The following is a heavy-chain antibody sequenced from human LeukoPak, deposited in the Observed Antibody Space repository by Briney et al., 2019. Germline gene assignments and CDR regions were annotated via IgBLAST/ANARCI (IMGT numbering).Heavy chain of an antibody. V-gene: IGHV4-38-2*02. CDR3: ARGVTMIGRLRFDP. D-gene: IGHD3-22*01. CDR2: LYHTGST. J-gene: IGHJ5*02. Sequence: SETLSLTCTVSDDSISSGYYWGWIRQPPGKGLEWTGSLYHTGSTYYNPSLKSRVTISIDTSKKQFSLRLSSVTAADTAVYYCARGVTMIGRLRFDPWGQGTLVTVSS. CDR1: DDSISSGYY.